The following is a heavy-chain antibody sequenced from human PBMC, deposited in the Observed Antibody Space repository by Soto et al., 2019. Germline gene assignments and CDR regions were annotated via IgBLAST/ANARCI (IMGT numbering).Heavy chain of an antibody. CDR3: ARGPYSSSWPRSYWYFDL. Sequence: ASVKVSCKASGYTFTSYDINWVRQATGQGLEWMGWMNPNSGNTGYAQKLQGRVTMTRNTSISTAYMELSSLRSEDTAVYYCARGPYSSSWPRSYWYFDLWGRGTLVTVSS. CDR1: GYTFTSYD. CDR2: MNPNSGNT. J-gene: IGHJ2*01. V-gene: IGHV1-8*01. D-gene: IGHD6-13*01.